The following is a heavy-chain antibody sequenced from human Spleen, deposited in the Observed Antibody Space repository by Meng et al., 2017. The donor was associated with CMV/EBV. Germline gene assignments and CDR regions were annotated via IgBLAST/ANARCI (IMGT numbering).Heavy chain of an antibody. Sequence: FTFSDYWMTWVRQAPGKGLEWVANIKQDGSEKYYVDSVKGRFTISRDNAKNSLYLQMNSLRAEDTAVYNCARELRGKGYGNSPFDYWGQGALVTVSS. V-gene: IGHV3-7*01. J-gene: IGHJ4*02. CDR3: ARELRGKGYGNSPFDY. D-gene: IGHD4-23*01. CDR2: IKQDGSEK. CDR1: FTFSDYW.